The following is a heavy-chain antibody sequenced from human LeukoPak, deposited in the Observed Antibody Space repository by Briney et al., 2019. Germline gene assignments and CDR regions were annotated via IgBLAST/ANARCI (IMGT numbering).Heavy chain of an antibody. CDR3: ARQPAGWYFDL. V-gene: IGHV4-4*07. J-gene: IGHJ2*01. CDR1: GGSITSYY. Sequence: SETLSLTCTVSGGSITSYYWSWIRQAAGKGLEWIGRIYVSGTTNYNPSLRSRITMSLDTSKNQFSLKLSSVTAADTAVYYCARQPAGWYFDLWGRGTLVTVSS. D-gene: IGHD6-19*01. CDR2: IYVSGTT.